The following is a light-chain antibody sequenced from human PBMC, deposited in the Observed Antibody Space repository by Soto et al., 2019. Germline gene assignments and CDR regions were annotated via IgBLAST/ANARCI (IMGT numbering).Light chain of an antibody. CDR2: GNT. V-gene: IGLV1-40*01. CDR3: QSYDSSLSGYV. Sequence: QSVLTQPPSVSGAPGQRVIISCTGSSSNIGAGYGVHWYQQFPGRVPKLLIYGNTNRPSGVPDRFSGSKSDTSGSLAITGLEAEDEADYYCQSYDSSLSGYVFGTGTKVTVL. CDR1: SSNIGAGYG. J-gene: IGLJ1*01.